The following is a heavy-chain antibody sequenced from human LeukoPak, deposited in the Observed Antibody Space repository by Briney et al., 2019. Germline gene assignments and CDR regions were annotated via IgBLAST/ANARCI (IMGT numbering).Heavy chain of an antibody. CDR1: GYTFTGYY. CDR2: INPNSGGT. V-gene: IGHV1-2*02. Sequence: ASVKVSCKASGYTFTGYYMHWVRQAPGQGLEWMGWINPNSGGTNYAQKFQGRVTITRDTSASTAYMELSSLRSEDTAVYYCASYFDGSAHDDCFDYWGQGTLVTVSS. CDR3: ASYFDGSAHDDCFDY. D-gene: IGHD3-22*01. J-gene: IGHJ4*02.